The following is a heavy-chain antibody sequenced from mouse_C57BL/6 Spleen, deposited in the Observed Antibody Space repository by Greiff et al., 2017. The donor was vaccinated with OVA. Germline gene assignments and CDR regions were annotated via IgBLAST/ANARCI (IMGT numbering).Heavy chain of an antibody. D-gene: IGHD4-1*01. V-gene: IGHV1-52*01. CDR3: ASLLTGRDD. CDR2: IDPSDSAT. CDR1: GYTFTSYW. Sequence: VQLQQPGAELVRPGSSVKLSCKASGYTFTSYWMHWVKQRPIQGLEWIGNIDPSDSATHYNQKFKDKATLTVDKSSSTAYMQLSSLTSEDSAVYYCASLLTGRDDWGQGTTLTVSS. J-gene: IGHJ2*01.